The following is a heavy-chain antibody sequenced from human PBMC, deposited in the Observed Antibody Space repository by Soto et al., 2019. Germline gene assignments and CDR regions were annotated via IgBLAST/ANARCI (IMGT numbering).Heavy chain of an antibody. CDR1: GGTFSSYA. D-gene: IGHD2-15*01. Sequence: GASVKVSCKASGGTFSSYAISWVRQAPGQGLEWMGGIIPIFGTANYAQKFQGRVTITADKSTSTAYMELSSLRSEDTAVYYCARGGIRYCSGGSCYSDYYYYYGMDVWGQGTTVTVSS. CDR3: ARGGIRYCSGGSCYSDYYYYYGMDV. CDR2: IIPIFGTA. V-gene: IGHV1-69*06. J-gene: IGHJ6*02.